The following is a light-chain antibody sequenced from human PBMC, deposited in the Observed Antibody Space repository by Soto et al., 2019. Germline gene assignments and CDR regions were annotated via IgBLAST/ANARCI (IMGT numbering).Light chain of an antibody. CDR3: CSYADTYSWI. CDR2: DVS. J-gene: IGLJ2*01. Sequence: QSALTQPRSVSGSPGQSVTISCTGTSSNVGNYNYVSWYQQHPDKAPKLMIYDVSKRPSGVPDRFSGSKSGNTASLTISGLQAEDEADYYCCSYADTYSWIFGGGTKLTVL. CDR1: SSNVGNYNY. V-gene: IGLV2-11*01.